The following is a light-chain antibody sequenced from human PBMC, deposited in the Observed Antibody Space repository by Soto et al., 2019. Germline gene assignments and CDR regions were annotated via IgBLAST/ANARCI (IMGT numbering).Light chain of an antibody. J-gene: IGKJ3*01. CDR1: QSLSSN. Sequence: EIVLTQSPATLSVSPGERATLSCRATQSLSSNLAWYQQRPGQPPRLLIYGASTRATGIPARFIGRGSGTDFTLSICSVQSEDFAVYYCQQYNNWPEFTFGPGTKVDFK. V-gene: IGKV3-15*01. CDR3: QQYNNWPEFT. CDR2: GAS.